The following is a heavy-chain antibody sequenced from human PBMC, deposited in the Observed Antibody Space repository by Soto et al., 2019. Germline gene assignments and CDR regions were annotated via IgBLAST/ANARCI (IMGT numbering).Heavy chain of an antibody. Sequence: GGSLRLSCAASGFSFSSYDMHWVRQAGGRGLEWVSTIGTAGDTYYQGSVEGRFTISREDAKNSLYLQMNSLRDEDTAVYFCATRNGWQPNWGQGTLVTVSS. CDR3: ATRNGWQPN. D-gene: IGHD6-19*01. J-gene: IGHJ4*02. CDR2: IGTAGDT. V-gene: IGHV3-13*04. CDR1: GFSFSSYD.